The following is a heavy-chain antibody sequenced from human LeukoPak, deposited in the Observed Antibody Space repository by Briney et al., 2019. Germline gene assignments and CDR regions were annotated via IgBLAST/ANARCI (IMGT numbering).Heavy chain of an antibody. CDR3: TTEDSSSS. CDR2: IKSKTDGGTM. J-gene: IGHJ5*02. D-gene: IGHD2-2*01. V-gene: IGHV3-15*01. CDR1: GFTFSDAW. Sequence: GGSLRLSCAASGFTFSDAWMTWVRQVSGKGLEWVGRIKSKTDGGTMDYGAPVKGRFTISRDDSKNILYLQMNSLKIEDTAVYYCTTEDSSSSWGQGTLVTDSS.